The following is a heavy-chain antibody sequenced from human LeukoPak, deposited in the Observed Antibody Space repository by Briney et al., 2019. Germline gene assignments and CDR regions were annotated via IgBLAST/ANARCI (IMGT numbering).Heavy chain of an antibody. CDR1: GFTVSNNY. J-gene: IGHJ4*02. Sequence: GGSLRLSCEASGFTVSNNYMSWVRQAPGKGLEWVSFIYSGGNAYYADSVKGRFTISRDNSKNTLDLQMNSLRVEDTAVYYCAKLRAWDLDFWGQGTLVTVSS. D-gene: IGHD1-1*01. CDR2: IYSGGNA. V-gene: IGHV3-53*01. CDR3: AKLRAWDLDF.